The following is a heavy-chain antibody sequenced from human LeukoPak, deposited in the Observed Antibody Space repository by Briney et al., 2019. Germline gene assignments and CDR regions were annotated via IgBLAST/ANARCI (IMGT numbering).Heavy chain of an antibody. D-gene: IGHD6-13*01. Sequence: GGSLRLSCAASGFTFSNYWMHWVRQVPGKGLLWVSRINSDGSSTTYADSVKGRFTISRDNSKKTLYLQMNNVRTEDTAVYYCARDPGGSSWYFLIDYWGQGSLVTVPS. CDR2: INSDGSST. V-gene: IGHV3-74*01. J-gene: IGHJ4*02. CDR1: GFTFSNYW. CDR3: ARDPGGSSWYFLIDY.